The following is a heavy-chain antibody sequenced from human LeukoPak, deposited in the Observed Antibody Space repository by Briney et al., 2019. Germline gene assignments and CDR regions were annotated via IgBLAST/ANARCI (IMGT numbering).Heavy chain of an antibody. Sequence: SETLSLTCSVSGGFIATRNYYWGWIRQPPGKGLEWIGSIYYSGSTNYNPSLKSRVTISVDTSKNQFSLKLSSVTAADTAVYYCARFDSSGLPDAFDIWGQGTMVTVSS. CDR2: IYYSGST. J-gene: IGHJ3*02. CDR1: GGFIATRNYY. V-gene: IGHV4-39*07. D-gene: IGHD6-19*01. CDR3: ARFDSSGLPDAFDI.